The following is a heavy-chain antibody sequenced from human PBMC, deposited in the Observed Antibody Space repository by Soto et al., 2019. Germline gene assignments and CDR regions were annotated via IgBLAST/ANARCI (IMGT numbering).Heavy chain of an antibody. CDR2: INHSGST. CDR1: GGSLSGSY. D-gene: IGHD1-1*01. CDR3: ARATGGIDV. J-gene: IGHJ6*02. Sequence: SETLCLTCAVXGGSLSGSYWTWIRQPPGQGLEWIGEINHSGSTNYNPSLKSRLTISVDTSKNQFSLKVISVTAADAAVYYCARATGGIDVWAQGTTVTVSS. V-gene: IGHV4-34*01.